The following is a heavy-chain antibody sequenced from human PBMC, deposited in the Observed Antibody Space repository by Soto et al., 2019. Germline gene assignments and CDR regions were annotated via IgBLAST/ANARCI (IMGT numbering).Heavy chain of an antibody. Sequence: ASVKVSCKASGYTFTSYAMHWLRQAPGQRLEWMGWINAGNGNTKYSQKFQGRVTITRDTSASTAYMELSSLRSEDTAVYYCASSYCTNGVCYTHWFDPWGQGTLVTVSS. D-gene: IGHD2-8*01. CDR2: INAGNGNT. V-gene: IGHV1-3*01. CDR1: GYTFTSYA. CDR3: ASSYCTNGVCYTHWFDP. J-gene: IGHJ5*02.